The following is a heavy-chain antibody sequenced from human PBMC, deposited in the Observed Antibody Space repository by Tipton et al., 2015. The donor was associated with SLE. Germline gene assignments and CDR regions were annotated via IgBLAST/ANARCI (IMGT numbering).Heavy chain of an antibody. CDR2: IRSDGSNK. J-gene: IGHJ2*01. CDR3: ASGLGESSWTPHR. D-gene: IGHD6-13*01. Sequence: SLRLSCAVSGFIFSNFGMHWVRQAPGSGLEWVAFIRSDGSNKYYVDSVKGRFTISRDNVKNILYLQMDSLTSDDTAVYYCASGLGESSWTPHRWGRGTVVAVSS. V-gene: IGHV3-30*02. CDR1: GFIFSNFG.